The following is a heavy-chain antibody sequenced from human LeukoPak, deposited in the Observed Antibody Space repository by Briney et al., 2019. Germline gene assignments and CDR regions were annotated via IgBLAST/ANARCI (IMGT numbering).Heavy chain of an antibody. CDR2: IYYSGST. CDR3: ASTSCYKCAFDI. J-gene: IGHJ3*02. CDR1: GGSISSYY. Sequence: SETLSLTCTVSGGSISSYYWSWIRQPPGKGLEWIGYIYYSGSTNYNPSLKSRVTISVDTSKNQFSLKLGSVTAADTAVYYCASTSCYKCAFDIWGQGTMVTVSS. V-gene: IGHV4-59*01. D-gene: IGHD2-2*02.